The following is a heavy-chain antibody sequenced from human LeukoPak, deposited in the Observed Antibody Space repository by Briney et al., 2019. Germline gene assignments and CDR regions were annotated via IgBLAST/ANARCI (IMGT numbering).Heavy chain of an antibody. V-gene: IGHV3-23*01. J-gene: IGHJ6*03. D-gene: IGHD1-1*01. Sequence: GGSLRLSCAASGFTFSSYGMSWVRQAPGKGLEWVSAISGSGGSTYYADSVKGRFTISRDNAKNSLYMQMNSLRAEDTALYYCARTSYYYYMDVWGKGTTVTVSS. CDR2: ISGSGGST. CDR1: GFTFSSYG. CDR3: ARTSYYYYMDV.